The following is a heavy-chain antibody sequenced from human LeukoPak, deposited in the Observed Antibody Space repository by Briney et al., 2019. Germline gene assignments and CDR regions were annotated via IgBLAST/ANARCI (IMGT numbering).Heavy chain of an antibody. Sequence: GGSLRLSCAASGFTFSSYAMHWVRQAPGQGLEWVAHINPDGRDTYYVDSVKGRFTISRDNAQNSMYLQMNSLRVEDTAVYYCTSWGDTTAEYFQRWGQGTLVTVSS. CDR2: INPDGRDT. J-gene: IGHJ1*01. CDR3: TSWGDTTAEYFQR. CDR1: GFTFSSYA. D-gene: IGHD2-21*02. V-gene: IGHV3-7*01.